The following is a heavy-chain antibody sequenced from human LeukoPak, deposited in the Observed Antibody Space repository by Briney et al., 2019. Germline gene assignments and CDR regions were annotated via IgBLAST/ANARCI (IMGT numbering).Heavy chain of an antibody. CDR2: IYYGGST. Sequence: PSETLSLTCAVSGASISSASDYWGWIRQPPGKGLEWLGSIYYGGSTYDNPPLRSRVTISVDTSKNQFSLKLTSVTAADTAVYYCARIGGGSWRNPGYWFDPWGQGNLVTVSS. D-gene: IGHD2-15*01. CDR3: ARIGGGSWRNPGYWFDP. J-gene: IGHJ5*02. V-gene: IGHV4-39*01. CDR1: GASISSASDY.